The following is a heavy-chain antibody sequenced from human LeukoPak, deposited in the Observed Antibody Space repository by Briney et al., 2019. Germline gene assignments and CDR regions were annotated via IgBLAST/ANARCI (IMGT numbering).Heavy chain of an antibody. Sequence: ASVKVSCKASGYTFTGYYMHWVRQAPGQGLEWMGQINPNSGGTNYAQKLQGRVTITRDTSISTPYMELSRLRSDDTAVYYCARVEITMVRGVPSRLNYWGQGTLVTVSS. CDR2: INPNSGGT. CDR3: ARVEITMVRGVPSRLNY. D-gene: IGHD3-10*01. CDR1: GYTFTGYY. V-gene: IGHV1-2*06. J-gene: IGHJ4*02.